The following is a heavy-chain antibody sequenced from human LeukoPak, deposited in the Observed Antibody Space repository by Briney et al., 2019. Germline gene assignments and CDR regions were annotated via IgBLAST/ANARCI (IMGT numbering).Heavy chain of an antibody. CDR2: IYHSGST. J-gene: IGHJ4*02. CDR1: GYSISSGYY. D-gene: IGHD3-9*01. CDR3: AREEYDILTGYYEHDY. Sequence: SETLSLTCTVSGYSISSGYYWGWIRQPPGKGLEWIGSIYHSGSTYYNPSLKSRVTISVDTSKNQFSLKLSSVTAADTAVYYCAREEYDILTGYYEHDYWGQGTLVTVSS. V-gene: IGHV4-38-2*02.